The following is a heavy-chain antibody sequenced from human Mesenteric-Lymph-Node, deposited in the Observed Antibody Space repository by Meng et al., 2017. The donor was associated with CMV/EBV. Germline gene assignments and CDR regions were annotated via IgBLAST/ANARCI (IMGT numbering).Heavy chain of an antibody. Sequence: LSLTCAASGFTHNSYWMTWVRQAPGKGLEWVANIRQDGSEEHYLGSVRGRFTISRDNSKNTLYLQMNSLRAEDTALYYCVKDYSSGYYYSRGGYYGMDVWGQGTTVTVSS. CDR2: IRQDGSEE. CDR3: VKDYSSGYYYSRGGYYGMDV. J-gene: IGHJ6*02. V-gene: IGHV3-7*01. CDR1: GFTHNSYW. D-gene: IGHD3-22*01.